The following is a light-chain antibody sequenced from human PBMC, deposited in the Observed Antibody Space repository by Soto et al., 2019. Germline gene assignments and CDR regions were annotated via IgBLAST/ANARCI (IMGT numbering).Light chain of an antibody. V-gene: IGKV1-5*01. CDR1: QSISSW. Sequence: DIHIALGASSLTPSLLHSPTITYRASQSISSWLAWYQQKPGKAPRLLIYDTSTLQSGIPARFSGTGSGTDFTLTISSLEPEDFAVYYCHQRNSWPRTFGQGTKVDIK. CDR2: DTS. CDR3: HQRNSWPRT. J-gene: IGKJ1*01.